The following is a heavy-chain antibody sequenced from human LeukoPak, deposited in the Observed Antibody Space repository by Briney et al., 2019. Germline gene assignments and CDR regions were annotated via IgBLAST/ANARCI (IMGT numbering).Heavy chain of an antibody. J-gene: IGHJ4*02. Sequence: ASVKVSCKASGYTFTGYYMHWVRQAPGQGLEWMGWINPNSGGTNYAQKFQGRVTMTRDTSISTAYMELSRLRSDDTAVYYCAIDYSSPFVPGDYWGLGTLVTVSS. CDR3: AIDYSSPFVPGDY. D-gene: IGHD6-13*01. CDR2: INPNSGGT. CDR1: GYTFTGYY. V-gene: IGHV1-2*02.